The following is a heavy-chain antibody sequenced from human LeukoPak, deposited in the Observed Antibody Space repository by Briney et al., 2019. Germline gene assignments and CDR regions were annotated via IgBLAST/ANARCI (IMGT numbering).Heavy chain of an antibody. CDR2: INPSGGST. J-gene: IGHJ4*02. CDR3: ARDRTIFGVVTESDY. Sequence: ASVKVSCKASGYTFTSYYMHWVRQAPGQGLEWMGIINPSGGSTSYAQKFQGRVTMTRDTSTSTVYMELSSLRSEDTAVYYCARDRTIFGVVTESDYWGQGTLVTVSS. D-gene: IGHD3-3*01. V-gene: IGHV1-46*01. CDR1: GYTFTSYY.